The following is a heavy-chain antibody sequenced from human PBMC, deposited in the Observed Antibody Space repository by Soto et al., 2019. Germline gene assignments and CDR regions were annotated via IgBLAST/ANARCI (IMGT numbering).Heavy chain of an antibody. CDR1: GGTFSSYA. CDR3: ARVGDSSGYGMDV. J-gene: IGHJ6*02. D-gene: IGHD3-22*01. CDR2: INPSGGST. Sequence: ASVKVSCKASGGTFSSYAISWVRQAPGQGLEWMGIINPSGGSTSYAQKFQGRVTMTRDTSTSTVYMELSSLRSDDTAVYYCARVGDSSGYGMDVWGQGTTVTVSS. V-gene: IGHV1-46*01.